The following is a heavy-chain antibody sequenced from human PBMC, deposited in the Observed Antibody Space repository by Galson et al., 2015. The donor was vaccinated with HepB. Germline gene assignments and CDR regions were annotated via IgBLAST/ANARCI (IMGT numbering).Heavy chain of an antibody. J-gene: IGHJ4*02. CDR1: GYSFTSYW. V-gene: IGHV5-51*01. CDR3: ARLPPLQAAGLVFDY. D-gene: IGHD6-13*01. CDR2: IYPGDSDT. Sequence: QSGAEVKKPGESLKISCKGSGYSFTSYWIGWVRQMPGKGLERMGIIYPGDSDTRYSPSFQGQVTISADKSISTAYLQWSSLKASDTAMYYCARLPPLQAAGLVFDYWGQGTLVTVSS.